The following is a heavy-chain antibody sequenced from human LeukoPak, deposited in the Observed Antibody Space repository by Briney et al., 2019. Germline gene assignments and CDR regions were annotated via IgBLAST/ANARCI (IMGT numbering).Heavy chain of an antibody. CDR3: ARDLGWLHYED. Sequence: PGGSLRLSCAASGFTFSSHGMNWVRQVPGKGLEWVSGIGGTGGFITYYAESVKGRSTVSRDNSKNKLYLQMNSLRADDTAIYYCARDLGWLHYEDWGQGTLVTVSS. D-gene: IGHD5-12*01. J-gene: IGHJ4*02. CDR2: IGGTGGFIT. CDR1: GFTFSSHG. V-gene: IGHV3-23*01.